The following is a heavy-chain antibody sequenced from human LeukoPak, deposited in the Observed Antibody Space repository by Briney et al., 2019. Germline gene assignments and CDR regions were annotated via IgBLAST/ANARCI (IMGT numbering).Heavy chain of an antibody. D-gene: IGHD3-10*01. CDR2: IGTAGDT. J-gene: IGHJ3*02. Sequence: GGSLRLFCAASGFTFSSYDMHWVRQATGKGLEGVSAIGTAGDTYSPGSVKCRFTISRANAKNSLYLQMTSLSAGDTAVYYCARARSGFGELLDDAFDIWGQGTMVTVSS. V-gene: IGHV3-13*01. CDR1: GFTFSSYD. CDR3: ARARSGFGELLDDAFDI.